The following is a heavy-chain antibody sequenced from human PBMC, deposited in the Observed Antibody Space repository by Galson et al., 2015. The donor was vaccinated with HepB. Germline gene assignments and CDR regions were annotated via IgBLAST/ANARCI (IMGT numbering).Heavy chain of an antibody. CDR2: ISNINI. Sequence: SLRLSCAASGFTFSTHSMNWVRQAPGKGLEWVSYISNINIYYADSVKGRFTISKDNARNSLYLQMNSLRAEDTAVYYCARGQQLFSWGQGTLVTVSS. J-gene: IGHJ4*02. CDR3: ARGQQLFS. CDR1: GFTFSTHS. D-gene: IGHD6-13*01. V-gene: IGHV3-21*05.